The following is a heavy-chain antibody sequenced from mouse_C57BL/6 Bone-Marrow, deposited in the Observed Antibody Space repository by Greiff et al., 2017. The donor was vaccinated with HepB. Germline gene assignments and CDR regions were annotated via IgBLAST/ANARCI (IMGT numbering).Heavy chain of an antibody. V-gene: IGHV1-47*01. CDR1: GYTFTTYP. CDR3: ARWGTGSYWYFDV. Sequence: QVQLQQSGAELVKPGASVKMSCKASGYTFTTYPIEWMKQIHGKSLEWIGNFHPYNDDTKYNEKFKGKATLTVEKSSSTVYLELSRLTADYSAVYYCARWGTGSYWYFDVWGTGTTVTVSS. CDR2: FHPYNDDT. J-gene: IGHJ1*03. D-gene: IGHD2-2*01.